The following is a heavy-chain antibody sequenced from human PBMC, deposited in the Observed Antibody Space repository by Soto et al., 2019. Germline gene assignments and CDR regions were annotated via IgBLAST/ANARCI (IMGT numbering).Heavy chain of an antibody. D-gene: IGHD6-6*01. CDR2: ISSSSSTI. Sequence: EVQLVESGGGLVQPGGSLRLSCAASGFTFSSYSMNWVRQAPGKGLEWVSYISSSSSTIYYTDSVKGRFTISRDNAKNSLDLQMNSLRDEDTAVYYCARVRSSSSGGGGMDVWGQGTTVTVSS. CDR1: GFTFSSYS. V-gene: IGHV3-48*02. J-gene: IGHJ6*02. CDR3: ARVRSSSSGGGGMDV.